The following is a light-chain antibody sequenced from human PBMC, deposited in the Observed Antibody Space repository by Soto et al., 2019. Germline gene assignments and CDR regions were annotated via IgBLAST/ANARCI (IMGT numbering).Light chain of an antibody. CDR3: QQYGSSPRT. J-gene: IGKJ2*02. CDR1: QSVNNMY. CDR2: DAS. V-gene: IGKV3D-20*01. Sequence: EIVLTQSPATLSLSPGERATLSCGASQSVNNMYLAWYQQKPGLAPRPLIYDASRRATGIPDRFSGSGSGTDFTLIISRLEPEDFAVYYCQQYGSSPRTFGQGTKLEIK.